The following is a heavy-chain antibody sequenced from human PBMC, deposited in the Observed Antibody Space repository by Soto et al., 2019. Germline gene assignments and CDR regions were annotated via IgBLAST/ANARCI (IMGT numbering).Heavy chain of an antibody. CDR1: GFTFSSYG. Sequence: QVQLVESGGGVVQPGRSLGLSCAASGFTFSSYGMHWVRQAPGKGLEWVAVISYDGSNKYYADSVKGRFTISRDNSKNTLYLQMNSLRAEDTAVYYCAKEGNFWSGYFDYWGQGTLVTVSS. V-gene: IGHV3-30*18. D-gene: IGHD3-3*01. J-gene: IGHJ4*02. CDR3: AKEGNFWSGYFDY. CDR2: ISYDGSNK.